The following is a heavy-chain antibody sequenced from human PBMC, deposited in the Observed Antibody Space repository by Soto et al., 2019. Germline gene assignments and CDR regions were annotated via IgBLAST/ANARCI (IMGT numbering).Heavy chain of an antibody. D-gene: IGHD3-22*01. V-gene: IGHV1-69*01. CDR1: GGPLISYA. CDR3: ARGQNYYDSSAYSPAEYFQQ. J-gene: IGHJ1*01. CDR2: IIPIFGTA. Sequence: SVKVSCKASGGPLISYAIIWVRQAPGQGLEWMGGIIPIFGTANYAQKFQGRVTITADESTSTAYMELSSLRSEDTAVYYCARGQNYYDSSAYSPAEYFQQWGQRTLVTVSS.